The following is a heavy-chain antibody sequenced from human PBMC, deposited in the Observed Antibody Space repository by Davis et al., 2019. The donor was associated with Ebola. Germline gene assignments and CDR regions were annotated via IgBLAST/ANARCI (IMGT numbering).Heavy chain of an antibody. CDR3: AGYCSSTSCYYYYMDV. D-gene: IGHD2-2*01. Sequence: PSETLSLTCTVSGGSISSHYWSWIRQPAGKGLEWIGRINTRGSTNYNPSLKSRVTMSVDTSKNQFSLKLSSVTAADTAVYYCAGYCSSTSCYYYYMDVWGKGTTVTVSS. CDR1: GGSISSHY. J-gene: IGHJ6*03. V-gene: IGHV4-4*07. CDR2: INTRGST.